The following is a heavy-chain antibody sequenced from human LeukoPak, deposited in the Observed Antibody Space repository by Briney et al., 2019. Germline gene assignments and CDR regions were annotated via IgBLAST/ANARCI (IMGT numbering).Heavy chain of an antibody. Sequence: SETLSLXCTVSGGSISSYYWSWIRQPPGKGLEWIGYIYYSGSTNYNPSLKSRGTISVDTSKNQFSLKLSSVTAADTAVYYCARNTAMEYYYMDVWGKGTTVTVSS. CDR2: IYYSGST. CDR3: ARNTAMEYYYMDV. V-gene: IGHV4-59*01. CDR1: GGSISSYY. D-gene: IGHD5-18*01. J-gene: IGHJ6*03.